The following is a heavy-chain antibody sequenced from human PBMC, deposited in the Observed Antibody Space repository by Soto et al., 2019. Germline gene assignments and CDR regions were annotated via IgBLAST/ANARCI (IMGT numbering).Heavy chain of an antibody. J-gene: IGHJ5*02. V-gene: IGHV1-69*12. CDR3: ARDRGHSSGYYPYWFDP. D-gene: IGHD3-22*01. CDR1: GGTFSSYA. CDR2: IIPIFGTA. Sequence: QVQLVQSGAEVKKPGSSVKVSCKASGGTFSSYAINWVRQAPGQGLEWMGGIIPIFGTANHAQRFQGRVTITADESTSTAYMELSRLRSEDTAVYYCARDRGHSSGYYPYWFDPWGQGTLVTVSS.